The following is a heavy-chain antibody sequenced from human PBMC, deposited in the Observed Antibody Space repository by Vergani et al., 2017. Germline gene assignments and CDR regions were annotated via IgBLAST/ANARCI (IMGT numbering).Heavy chain of an antibody. J-gene: IGHJ4*02. D-gene: IGHD5-12*01. V-gene: IGHV4-61*02. CDR3: ARVGIVATIRTPWYFSY. CDR2: IHTSGNT. CDR1: GGSMSSGSSY. Sequence: QVQLQESGPGLVRPSQTLSLTCTVSGGSMSSGSSYWSWIRQSAGKGLEWIGRIHTSGNTNYNPSLKSRVTMSEDTSKNQFSLNLTSVTAADTAVYYCARVGIVATIRTPWYFSYWGQGTLVTVSS.